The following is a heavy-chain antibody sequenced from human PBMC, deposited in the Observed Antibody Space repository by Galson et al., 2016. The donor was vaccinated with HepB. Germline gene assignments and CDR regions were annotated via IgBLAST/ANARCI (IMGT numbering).Heavy chain of an antibody. CDR3: AREHIAAGGSTICYYYFDMDV. CDR1: GFTFSSYP. CDR2: ISYDGSVI. Sequence: SLRLSCAASGFTFSSYPMHWIRQAPGKGLEWVACISYDGSVIYYANSVKGRFPISRDNSKNSLYLQMNSLRAEDTAVYYCAREHIAAGGSTICYYYFDMDVWGKGTTVTVSS. J-gene: IGHJ6*03. V-gene: IGHV3-33*08. D-gene: IGHD6-13*01.